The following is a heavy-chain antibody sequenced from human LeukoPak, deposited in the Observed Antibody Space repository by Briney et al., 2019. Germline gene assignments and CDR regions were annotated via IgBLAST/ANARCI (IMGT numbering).Heavy chain of an antibody. J-gene: IGHJ5*02. CDR1: GGSINSYY. D-gene: IGHD1-26*01. Sequence: SETLSLTCTVSGGSINSYYWTWIRQPPGEGLEWIGYIYYRGNTNYNPSLKSRVTISIDRSKSQFSLKLSSVTAADTAVYYCARGGLGPTTFWFGPWGQGTRVTVSS. V-gene: IGHV4-59*01. CDR3: ARGGLGPTTFWFGP. CDR2: IYYRGNT.